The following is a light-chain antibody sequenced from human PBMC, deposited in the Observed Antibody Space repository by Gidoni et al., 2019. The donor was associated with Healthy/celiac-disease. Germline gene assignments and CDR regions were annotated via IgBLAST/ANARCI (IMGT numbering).Light chain of an antibody. J-gene: IGLJ2*01. V-gene: IGLV2-23*01. CDR3: CSYAGSSNVV. CDR2: EGS. CDR1: SSTVGSYNL. Sequence: QSALTQPASVSGAPGPSITISCTGTSSTVGSYNLVSWYQQHPGKAPKLMIYEGSKRPSGVSNRFSGSKSGNTASLTIAGLQAEDEADYYCCSYAGSSNVVFGGGTKLTVL.